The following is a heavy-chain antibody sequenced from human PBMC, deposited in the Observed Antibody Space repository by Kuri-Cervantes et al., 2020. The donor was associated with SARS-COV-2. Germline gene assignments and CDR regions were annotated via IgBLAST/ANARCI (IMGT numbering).Heavy chain of an antibody. J-gene: IGHJ3*02. V-gene: IGHV1-69*04. CDR2: IIPIFGIA. D-gene: IGHD6-13*01. CDR1: GGTFSSYA. CDR3: ARELLAAAGSHAFDI. Sequence: SVKVSCKASGGTFSSYAISWVRQAPGQGLEWMGRIIPIFGIANYAQKFQGRVTITTDKSTSTAYMEPSSLRSEDTAVYYCARELLAAAGSHAFDIWGQGTMVPSPQ.